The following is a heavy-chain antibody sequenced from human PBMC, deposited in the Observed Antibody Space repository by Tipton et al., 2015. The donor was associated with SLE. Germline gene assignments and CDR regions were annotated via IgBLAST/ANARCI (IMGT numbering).Heavy chain of an antibody. CDR1: GYTFSSYW. D-gene: IGHD6-19*01. J-gene: IGHJ4*02. V-gene: IGHV5-51*03. CDR3: ARVQWLGEYYFDY. Sequence: QLVQSGAEVKKSGESLKISCKASGYTFSSYWIAWVRQTPVKGLEWMGIFYPSESASRYSPSFQGQVTISADTSTSTAYLQWSSLRASDTAMYYCARVQWLGEYYFDYWGQGTLVTVSS. CDR2: FYPSESAS.